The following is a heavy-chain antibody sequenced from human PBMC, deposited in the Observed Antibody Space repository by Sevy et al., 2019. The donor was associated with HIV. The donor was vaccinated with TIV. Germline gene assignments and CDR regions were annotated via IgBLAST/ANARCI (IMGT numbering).Heavy chain of an antibody. CDR1: GYTFTSYA. Sequence: ASVKVSCKASGYTFTSYAMNWVRQAPGQGLEWMGWINTNTGNPTYAQGFTGRFVFSLDTSVSTAYLQISSLKAEDTAVYYCARDLGAYDYVWGSYRYGFDPWGQGTLVTASS. D-gene: IGHD3-16*02. J-gene: IGHJ5*02. CDR2: INTNTGNP. CDR3: ARDLGAYDYVWGSYRYGFDP. V-gene: IGHV7-4-1*02.